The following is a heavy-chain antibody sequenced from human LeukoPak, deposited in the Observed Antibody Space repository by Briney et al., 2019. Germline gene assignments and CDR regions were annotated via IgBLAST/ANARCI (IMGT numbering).Heavy chain of an antibody. Sequence: ASVKVSCKASGYTFTGYYMHWVRQAPRQGLEWMGWINPNSGGTNYAQKFQGRVTMTRDTSISTAYMELSRLRSDDTAVYYCARDAPSYGDYNFDYWGQGTLVTVSS. D-gene: IGHD4-17*01. CDR3: ARDAPSYGDYNFDY. CDR1: GYTFTGYY. V-gene: IGHV1-2*02. J-gene: IGHJ4*02. CDR2: INPNSGGT.